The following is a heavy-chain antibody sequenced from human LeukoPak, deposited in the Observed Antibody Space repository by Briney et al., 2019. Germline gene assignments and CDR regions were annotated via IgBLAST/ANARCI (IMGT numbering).Heavy chain of an antibody. J-gene: IGHJ4*02. Sequence: SETLSLTCTVSGGSVSSGSYYWSWIRQPPGKGLEWIGNIYDSGSTNYNPSLKSRVTISVDTSKNQCSLKLSSVTAADTAVYYCARQSISGSSLSYFDYWGQGTLVNVSS. V-gene: IGHV4-61*01. CDR2: IYDSGST. CDR3: ARQSISGSSLSYFDY. CDR1: GGSVSSGSYY. D-gene: IGHD3-22*01.